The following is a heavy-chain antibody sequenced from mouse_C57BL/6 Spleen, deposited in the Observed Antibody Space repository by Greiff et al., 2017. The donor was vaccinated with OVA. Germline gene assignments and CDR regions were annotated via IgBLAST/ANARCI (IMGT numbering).Heavy chain of an antibody. V-gene: IGHV5-4*01. D-gene: IGHD1-1*01. Sequence: EVQGVESGGGLVKPGGSLKLSCAASGFTFSSYAMSWVRQTPETRLEWVATISDGGSYTYYPDNVKGRFTISRDNAKNNLYLQMSHLKSEDTAMYYWARDDDGSRSPMDYWGQGTSVTVSS. CDR2: ISDGGSYT. CDR1: GFTFSSYA. J-gene: IGHJ4*01. CDR3: ARDDDGSRSPMDY.